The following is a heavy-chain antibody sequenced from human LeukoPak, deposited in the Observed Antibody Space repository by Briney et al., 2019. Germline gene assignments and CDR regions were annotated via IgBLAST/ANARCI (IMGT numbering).Heavy chain of an antibody. V-gene: IGHV3-7*01. J-gene: IGHJ4*02. CDR2: IKEDGREK. CDR3: AKDEVGGHFEY. Sequence: GGSLRPSCTPSGCTFGVYAMSWVRQAPGKGLEWVAKIKEDGREKYYVDSVKGRFTISRDNAKNSLYLQMNSLRAEDTAVYYCAKDEVGGHFEYWGQGTLVTVSS. D-gene: IGHD1-26*01. CDR1: GCTFGVYA.